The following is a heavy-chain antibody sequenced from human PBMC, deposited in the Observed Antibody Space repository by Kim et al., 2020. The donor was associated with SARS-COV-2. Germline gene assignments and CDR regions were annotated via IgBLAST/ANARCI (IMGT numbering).Heavy chain of an antibody. CDR1: GGSISSSSYY. Sequence: SETLSLTCTVSGGSISSSSYYWGWIRQPPGKGLEWIGSIYYSGSTYYNPSLKSRVTISVDTSKNQFSLKLSSLTAADTAVYYCARDRPGLAPGGFDPWGQGTLVTVSS. V-gene: IGHV4-39*07. J-gene: IGHJ5*02. CDR2: IYYSGST. D-gene: IGHD3-9*01. CDR3: ARDRPGLAPGGFDP.